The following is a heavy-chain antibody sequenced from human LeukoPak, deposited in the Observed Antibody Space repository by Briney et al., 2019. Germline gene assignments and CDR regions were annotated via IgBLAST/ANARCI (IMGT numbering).Heavy chain of an antibody. V-gene: IGHV1-46*01. J-gene: IGHJ3*01. CDR1: GYTFTSYY. D-gene: IGHD2-2*01. CDR3: ARGRYCSSTNCSSADAFDF. Sequence: GASVKVSCKASGYTFTSYYIHWVRQAPGQGLEWMGIINPSGGSTAYAQKFQGRVTMTRDTSTSTVYMELSSLRSEDTVVYYCARGRYCSSTNCSSADAFDFWGQGTMVTVSS. CDR2: INPSGGST.